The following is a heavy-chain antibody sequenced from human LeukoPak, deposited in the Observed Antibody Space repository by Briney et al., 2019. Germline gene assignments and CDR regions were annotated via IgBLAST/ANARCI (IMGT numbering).Heavy chain of an antibody. V-gene: IGHV4-38-2*01. CDR1: GYSISSGYY. CDR3: ARSEKMATIVN. D-gene: IGHD5-24*01. CDR2: IYHSGST. Sequence: SETLSLTCAVSGYSISSGYYWGWIRQPPGKGLEWIGSIYHSGSTYYNPPLKSRVTISVDTSKNQFSLKLSSVTAADTAVYYCARSEKMATIVNWGQGTLVTVSS. J-gene: IGHJ4*02.